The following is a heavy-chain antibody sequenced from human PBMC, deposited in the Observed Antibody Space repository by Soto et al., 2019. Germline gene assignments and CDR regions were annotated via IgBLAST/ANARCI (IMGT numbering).Heavy chain of an antibody. Sequence: SQTLSLTCAISGDSVSSNSAAWNWIRQSPSRGLEWLGRTYYRSKWYNDYAVSVKSRITINPDTSKNQFSLQLNSVTPEATAVYYCARGYRSSPGYYYYGMDVWGQGTTVTVSS. J-gene: IGHJ6*02. V-gene: IGHV6-1*01. CDR1: GDSVSSNSAA. CDR3: ARGYRSSPGYYYYGMDV. CDR2: TYYRSKWYN. D-gene: IGHD6-6*01.